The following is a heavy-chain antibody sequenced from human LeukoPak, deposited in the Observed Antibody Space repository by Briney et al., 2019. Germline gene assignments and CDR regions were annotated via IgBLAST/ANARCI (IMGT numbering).Heavy chain of an antibody. Sequence: ASVKVSCKASGYTFYSHGISWVRQAPGQGLEWMGWISTYNGQTNYAQNFQVRVTMTTDTSTNTAYMELWNLRSDDTAVYYCARDFTDGSGSYWFDPWGQGTLVTVSS. V-gene: IGHV1-18*01. CDR2: ISTYNGQT. CDR3: ARDFTDGSGSYWFDP. CDR1: GYTFYSHG. J-gene: IGHJ5*02. D-gene: IGHD3-10*01.